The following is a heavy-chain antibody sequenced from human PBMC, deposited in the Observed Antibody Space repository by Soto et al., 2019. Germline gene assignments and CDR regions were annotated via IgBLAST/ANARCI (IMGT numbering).Heavy chain of an antibody. V-gene: IGHV3-48*01. CDR2: ISSSSSTI. CDR1: GFTFSSYS. Sequence: EVQLVESGGGLVQPGGSLRLSCAASGFTFSSYSMNWVRQAPGKGLEWVSYISSSSSTIYYADSVKGRFTISRDNAKNALDLQRNSRRAEDTAVYYWATALDVWGQGTTVTVSS. CDR3: ATALDV. J-gene: IGHJ6*02.